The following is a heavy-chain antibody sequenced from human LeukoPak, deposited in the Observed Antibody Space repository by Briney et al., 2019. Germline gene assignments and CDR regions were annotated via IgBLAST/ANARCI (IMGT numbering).Heavy chain of an antibody. CDR2: INHSGSA. Sequence: PSETLSLTCGVYGGSFSGYYWSWIRQPPGKGLEWIGEINHSGSAKYNPFLKSRVTISVDTSKKQFSPELSSVTAADTAVYYCARAADYLGSGSQLGYWSQGSLVTVSS. CDR3: ARAADYLGSGSQLGY. D-gene: IGHD3-10*01. J-gene: IGHJ4*02. CDR1: GGSFSGYY. V-gene: IGHV4-34*01.